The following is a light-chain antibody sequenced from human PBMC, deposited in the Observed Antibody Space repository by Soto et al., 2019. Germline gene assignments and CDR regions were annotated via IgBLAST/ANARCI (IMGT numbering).Light chain of an antibody. V-gene: IGKV3-20*01. CDR3: QQYTGPPTT. CDR1: QTVSSNY. J-gene: IGKJ5*01. CDR2: GAS. Sequence: EIVMTQSPATLSVSPGERATLSCRASQTVSSNYLAWCQQRPGQAPRLLIYGASTRAAGIPDRFSGSGSGTDFTLTITRLEPEDSAVYFCQQYTGPPTTFGQGTRLEI.